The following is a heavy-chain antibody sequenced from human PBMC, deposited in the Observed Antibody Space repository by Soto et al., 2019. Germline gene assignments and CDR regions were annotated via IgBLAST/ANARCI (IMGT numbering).Heavy chain of an antibody. CDR1: GGSVSSGSYY. J-gene: IGHJ4*02. CDR3: ARAGRWIQLWFFDY. Sequence: PSETLSLTCTVSGGSVSSGSYYWSWIRQPPGKGLEWIGYIYYSGSTNYNPSLKSRVTISVDTSKNQFSLKLSSVTAADTAVYYCARAGRWIQLWFFDYWGQGTLVTVSS. D-gene: IGHD5-18*01. V-gene: IGHV4-61*01. CDR2: IYYSGST.